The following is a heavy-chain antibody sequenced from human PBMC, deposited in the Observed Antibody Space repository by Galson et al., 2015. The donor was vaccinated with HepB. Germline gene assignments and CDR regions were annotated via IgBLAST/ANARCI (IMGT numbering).Heavy chain of an antibody. Sequence: SLRLSCAASGFTFSSYAMTWVRQAPGKGLEWVSAISGGGGGTYYADSVKGRFTVSRDNSKNTLYLQMNSLRAEDTAVYYCTKAYYYDSGIRDYWGQGTLVTVSS. D-gene: IGHD3-10*01. V-gene: IGHV3-23*01. J-gene: IGHJ4*02. CDR3: TKAYYYDSGIRDY. CDR2: ISGGGGGT. CDR1: GFTFSSYA.